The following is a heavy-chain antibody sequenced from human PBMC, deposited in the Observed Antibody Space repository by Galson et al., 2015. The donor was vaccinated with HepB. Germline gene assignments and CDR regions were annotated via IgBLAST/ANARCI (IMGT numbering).Heavy chain of an antibody. Sequence: ETLSLTCAVYGGSFSGYYWSWIRQPPGKGLEWIGEINHSGSTNYNPSLKSRVTISVDTSKNQFSLKLSSVTAADTAVYYCAREDCGGDCYSGYWGQGALVTVSS. CDR1: GGSFSGYY. CDR3: AREDCGGDCYSGY. D-gene: IGHD2-21*02. CDR2: INHSGST. J-gene: IGHJ4*02. V-gene: IGHV4-34*01.